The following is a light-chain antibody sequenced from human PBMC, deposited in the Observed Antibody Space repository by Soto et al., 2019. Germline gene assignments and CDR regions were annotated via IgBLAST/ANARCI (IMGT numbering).Light chain of an antibody. J-gene: IGKJ5*01. Sequence: EIVLTQSPGTLSLSPGERATLSCRASQSVSSRYLTWYQQKPGQAPRLLIYGASSRATGIPDRFSGSGSGTDFTLTISRLEPEDFTVYSCQQYGGSPPITFGQGTRLENK. CDR2: GAS. CDR1: QSVSSRY. CDR3: QQYGGSPPIT. V-gene: IGKV3-20*01.